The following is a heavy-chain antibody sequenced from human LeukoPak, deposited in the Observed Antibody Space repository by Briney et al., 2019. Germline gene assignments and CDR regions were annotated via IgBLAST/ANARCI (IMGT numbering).Heavy chain of an antibody. J-gene: IGHJ4*02. CDR1: GYTFTSYY. V-gene: IGHV1-18*01. CDR2: ISAYNGNT. CDR3: ASDYYYGSGSYLYYFDY. Sequence: ASVRVSYKSSGYTFTSYYISWVRQAPGQGLEWMGWISAYNGNTNYAQKLQGRLTMTTDTSTSTAYMELRSLSSDDTAVYYCASDYYYGSGSYLYYFDYWGQGTLVTVSS. D-gene: IGHD3-10*01.